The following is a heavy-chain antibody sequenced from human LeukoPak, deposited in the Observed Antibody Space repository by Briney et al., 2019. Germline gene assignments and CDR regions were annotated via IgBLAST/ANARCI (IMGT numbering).Heavy chain of an antibody. D-gene: IGHD6-13*01. CDR3: ARVSRIAAAGTQLDY. CDR2: INPNSGGT. J-gene: IGHJ4*02. CDR1: GYTFTGYY. Sequence: ASVKVSCKASGYTFTGYYMHWVRQAPGQGLEWMGWINPNSGGTNYAQKFQGRVSMTRDTSISTAYMELSRLRSDDTAVYYCARVSRIAAAGTQLDYWGQGTLVTVSS. V-gene: IGHV1-2*02.